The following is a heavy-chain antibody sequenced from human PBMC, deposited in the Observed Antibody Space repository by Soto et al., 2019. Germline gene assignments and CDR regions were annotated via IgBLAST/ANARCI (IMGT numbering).Heavy chain of an antibody. CDR2: IYPGDSDT. CDR3: ARRAYCGGDCYSGPNWFDP. Sequence: GESLKISCKGSGYSFTNYWIGWVRQMPGKGLEWMGIIYPGDSDTRYSPSFQGQVTISADKSISTAYLQWSSLKASDTAMYYCARRAYCGGDCYSGPNWFDPWGQGTLVTVSS. CDR1: GYSFTNYW. J-gene: IGHJ5*02. D-gene: IGHD2-21*02. V-gene: IGHV5-51*01.